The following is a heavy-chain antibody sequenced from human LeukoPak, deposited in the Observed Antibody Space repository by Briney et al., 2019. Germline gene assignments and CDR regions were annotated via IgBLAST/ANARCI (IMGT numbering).Heavy chain of an antibody. CDR3: ARERVPSGSYFDY. Sequence: SGGSLRLSCAASGLTFSSYAMHWVRQAPGKGLEWVAVISYDGSNKYYADSVKGRFTISRDNSKNTLYLQMNSLRAEDTAVYYCARERVPSGSYFDYWGQGTLVTVSS. V-gene: IGHV3-30-3*01. J-gene: IGHJ4*02. CDR2: ISYDGSNK. CDR1: GLTFSSYA. D-gene: IGHD1-26*01.